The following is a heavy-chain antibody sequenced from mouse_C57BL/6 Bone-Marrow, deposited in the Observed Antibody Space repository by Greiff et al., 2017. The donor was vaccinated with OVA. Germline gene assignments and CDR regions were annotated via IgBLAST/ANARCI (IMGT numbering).Heavy chain of an antibody. J-gene: IGHJ1*03. CDR3: ARSYYSNYDWYFDV. Sequence: VQLKESGPGLVKPSQSLSLTCSVTGYSITSGYYWNWIRQFPGNKLEWMGYISYDGSNNYNPSLKNRISITRDTSKNQFFLKLNSVTTEDTATYYCARSYYSNYDWYFDVWGTGTTVTVSS. CDR1: GYSITSGYY. D-gene: IGHD2-5*01. V-gene: IGHV3-6*01. CDR2: ISYDGSN.